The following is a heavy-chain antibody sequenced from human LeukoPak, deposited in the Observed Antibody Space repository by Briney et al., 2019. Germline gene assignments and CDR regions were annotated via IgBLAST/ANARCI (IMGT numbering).Heavy chain of an antibody. CDR3: ARERVSLVRGVIGY. J-gene: IGHJ4*02. CDR1: GFIFSNYE. V-gene: IGHV3-48*03. D-gene: IGHD3-10*01. Sequence: GGSLRLSCVVSGFIFSNYEMNWVCQAPGKGLEWVSYISSTGNTIYYAESVKGRFTISRDDAKDSLYLQMNSLRAEDTGVYYCARERVSLVRGVIGYWGQGTLVTVSS. CDR2: ISSTGNTI.